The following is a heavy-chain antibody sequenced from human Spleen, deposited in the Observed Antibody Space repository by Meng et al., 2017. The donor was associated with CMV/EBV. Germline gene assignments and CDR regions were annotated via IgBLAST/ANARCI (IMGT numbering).Heavy chain of an antibody. CDR1: GFTFSDYA. V-gene: IGHV3-48*04. J-gene: IGHJ4*02. D-gene: IGHD1-20*01. Sequence: GESLKISCAASGFTFSDYAMHWVRQAPGKGLEWLSYISGSGSPIFYADSVKGRFTISRDNAKNSLYLQMNSLRAEDTAVYYCAKITRSDYFDYWGQGTLVTVSS. CDR2: ISGSGSPI. CDR3: AKITRSDYFDY.